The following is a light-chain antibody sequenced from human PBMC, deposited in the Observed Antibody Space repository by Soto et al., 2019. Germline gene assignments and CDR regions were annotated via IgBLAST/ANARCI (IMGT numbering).Light chain of an antibody. CDR2: DVN. J-gene: IGLJ3*02. CDR1: SSDVGGYNY. Sequence: QAVVTQPASVSGSPGQSITISCTGTSSDVGGYNYVSWYRQYPGQAPKLIIYDVNNRPSGVSNRFSASKSGNTASLTIPGLQAEDEADYYCSSYTSSSTLVVFGGGTKVTVL. CDR3: SSYTSSSTLVV. V-gene: IGLV2-14*01.